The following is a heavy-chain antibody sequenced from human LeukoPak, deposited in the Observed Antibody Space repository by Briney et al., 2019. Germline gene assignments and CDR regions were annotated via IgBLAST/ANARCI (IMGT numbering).Heavy chain of an antibody. J-gene: IGHJ6*02. CDR2: IWYDGSNK. Sequence: GGSLRLSCAASGFSFKSYGMHWVRQAPGKGLEWVAVIWYDGSNKYYADSVEGRFTISRDNPKNTLYLQMNSLRAEDTAVYYCAKDGPVAGTGEVYYYYYGMDVWGQGTTVTVSS. D-gene: IGHD6-19*01. CDR1: GFSFKSYG. V-gene: IGHV3-33*06. CDR3: AKDGPVAGTGEVYYYYYGMDV.